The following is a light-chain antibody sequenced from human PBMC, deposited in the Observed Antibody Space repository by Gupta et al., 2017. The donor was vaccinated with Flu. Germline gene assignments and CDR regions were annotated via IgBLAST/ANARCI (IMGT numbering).Light chain of an antibody. CDR2: AAS. Sequence: DIQMTQSPSSLSASVGDRVTITCRASQGIRNELGWYQQKPGKAPKRLIYAASSLQSGVPARFSGSGSGTEFTLTISSLQPEDFATYYCLQHKSYPLTFGGGTKVEIK. CDR3: LQHKSYPLT. CDR1: QGIRNE. V-gene: IGKV1-17*01. J-gene: IGKJ4*01.